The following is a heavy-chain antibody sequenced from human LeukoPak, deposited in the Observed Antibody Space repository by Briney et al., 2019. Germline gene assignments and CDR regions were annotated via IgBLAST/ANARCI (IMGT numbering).Heavy chain of an antibody. J-gene: IGHJ3*01. CDR2: VYGSGST. V-gene: IGHV4-4*07. CDR1: GGSIRYSY. Sequence: SGTLSLTCTVSGGSIRYSYWNWIRQPAGKRLERIGRVYGSGSTNYNPSLESRATTSTDTSKNRFSLKLRSVTAADTALYYCARGLDYGDHIDAYDLWGHGTVVTVSS. CDR3: ARGLDYGDHIDAYDL. D-gene: IGHD4-17*01.